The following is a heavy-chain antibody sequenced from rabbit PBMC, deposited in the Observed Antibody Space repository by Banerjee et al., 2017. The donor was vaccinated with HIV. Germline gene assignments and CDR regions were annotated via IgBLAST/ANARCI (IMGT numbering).Heavy chain of an antibody. V-gene: IGHV1S40*01. CDR1: GIDLSSGYD. Sequence: QSLEESGGGLVKPEGSLTLTCTASGIDLSSGYDMCWVRQAPGKGLEWIGCINTGSRNAYYASWVISRFTISKTSSTTVALHMTSLTAADTATYFCARDRGDWGYYFTLWGPGTLVTVS. D-gene: IGHD4-1*01. J-gene: IGHJ4*01. CDR2: INTGSRNA. CDR3: ARDRGDWGYYFTL.